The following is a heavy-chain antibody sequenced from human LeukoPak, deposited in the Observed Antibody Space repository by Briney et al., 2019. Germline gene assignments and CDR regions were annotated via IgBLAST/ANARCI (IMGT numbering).Heavy chain of an antibody. V-gene: IGHV1-2*06. CDR1: GYSFTGFY. J-gene: IGHJ4*02. Sequence: ASVKVSCKASGYSFTGFYLHWVRQAPGQGLEWMGRINPDSGVTKYAQKFQGRVTMTRDTSISTAYMELSSLRSDDTAVYYCARGAAVGQTRDYWGQGTLVTVSS. CDR2: INPDSGVT. D-gene: IGHD6-13*01. CDR3: ARGAAVGQTRDY.